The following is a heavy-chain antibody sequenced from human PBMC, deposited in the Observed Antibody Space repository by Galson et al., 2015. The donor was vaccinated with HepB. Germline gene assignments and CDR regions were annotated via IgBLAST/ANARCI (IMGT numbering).Heavy chain of an antibody. CDR1: GFSLSTSEEG. J-gene: IGHJ4*02. CDR3: ARSRDSASVRFDS. D-gene: IGHD4-17*01. CDR2: IYWDDDQ. Sequence: PALVKRTQTLTLTCTFSGFSLSTSEEGGGAAWIRQPPGTALEWLALIYWDDDQRYSPSLKNRLTITKDSSKDQVVLIMTKMDPLDTATYYWARSRDSASVRFDSWGQGAQVTVSS. V-gene: IGHV2-5*02.